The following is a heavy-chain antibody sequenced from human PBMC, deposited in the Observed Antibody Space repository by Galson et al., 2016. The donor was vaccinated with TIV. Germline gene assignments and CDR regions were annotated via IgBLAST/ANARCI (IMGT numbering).Heavy chain of an antibody. CDR1: GYIFTNYW. Sequence: QSGAEVKEPGESLNISCKGSGYIFTNYWIGWVRQMPGKGLEWMGIIYPGDSDTRYSPSFQGQVTISADRSINTAYLQWTSLKASDSAIYYCARSASAGSGWVDPWGQGTLVTVSS. J-gene: IGHJ5*02. CDR3: ARSASAGSGWVDP. CDR2: IYPGDSDT. D-gene: IGHD3-10*01. V-gene: IGHV5-51*01.